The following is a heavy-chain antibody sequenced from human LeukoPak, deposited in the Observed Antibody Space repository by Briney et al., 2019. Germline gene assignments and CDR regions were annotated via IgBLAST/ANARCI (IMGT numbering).Heavy chain of an antibody. D-gene: IGHD1-1*01. J-gene: IGHJ4*02. CDR1: GGSISSYY. V-gene: IGHV4-59*08. Sequence: PSETLSLTCTVSGGSISSYYWSCIRQPPGKGLEWIGYIYYSGSTNYNPSLKSRVTISVDTSKNQFSLKLSSVTAADTAVYYCARHENWNDVAYFDYWGQGTLVTVSS. CDR3: ARHENWNDVAYFDY. CDR2: IYYSGST.